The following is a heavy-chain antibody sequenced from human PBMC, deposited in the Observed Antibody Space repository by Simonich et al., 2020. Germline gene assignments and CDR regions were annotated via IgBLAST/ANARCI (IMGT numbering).Heavy chain of an antibody. Sequence: EVQLVESGGGLVQPGGSLSLSCAASGFTFGSYWVSWVRQALGKGLEWVANIKEVGSEKYYVDSVKGRFTISRDNAKNSLYLQMNSLRAEDTAVYYCACLGTGDAFDIWAKGQWSPSLQ. CDR3: ACLGTGDAFDI. J-gene: IGHJ3*02. CDR2: IKEVGSEK. V-gene: IGHV3-7*01. CDR1: GFTFGSYW. D-gene: IGHD3-9*01.